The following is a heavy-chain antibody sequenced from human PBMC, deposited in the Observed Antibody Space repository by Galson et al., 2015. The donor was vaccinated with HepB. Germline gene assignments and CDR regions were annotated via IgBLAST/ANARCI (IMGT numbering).Heavy chain of an antibody. D-gene: IGHD2-2*01. CDR2: ITNTGGST. V-gene: IGHV3-23*01. CDR1: GFRFAYYG. CDR3: AKCSILASSYFYGIDV. J-gene: IGHJ6*02. Sequence: SLRLSCAASGFRFAYYGMSWVRQAPGKGLEWLSSITNTGGSTYSADSVKGRFTISRDNSKNTVYLQLNNVKAEDSAVYYCAKCSILASSYFYGIDVWGQGTTVTVSS.